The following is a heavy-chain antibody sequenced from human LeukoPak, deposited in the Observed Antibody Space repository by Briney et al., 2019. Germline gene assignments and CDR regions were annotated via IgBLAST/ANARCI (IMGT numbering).Heavy chain of an antibody. D-gene: IGHD2-2*01. J-gene: IGHJ6*04. CDR2: ISSSSSYI. V-gene: IGHV3-21*01. CDR1: GFTFSSYS. Sequence: GGSLRLSCAASGFTFSSYSMNWVRQAPGKGLEWVSCISSSSSYIYYADSVKGRFTISRDNAKNSLYLQMNSLRAEDTAVYYCARDRWYCSSTSCDYYYGMDVWGKGTTVTVSS. CDR3: ARDRWYCSSTSCDYYYGMDV.